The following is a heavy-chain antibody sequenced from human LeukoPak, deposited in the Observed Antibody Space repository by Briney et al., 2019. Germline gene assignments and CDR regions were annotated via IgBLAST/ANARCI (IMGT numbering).Heavy chain of an antibody. Sequence: GGSLRLSCAASGFTFSDYYMSWIRQAPGKGLEWVSYISSSGSTIYYADSVEGRFTISRDNAKNSLYLQMNSLRAEDTAVYYRARDPFSYGSHSGDYWGQGTLVTVSS. D-gene: IGHD1-26*01. CDR3: ARDPFSYGSHSGDY. CDR2: ISSSGSTI. CDR1: GFTFSDYY. V-gene: IGHV3-11*01. J-gene: IGHJ4*02.